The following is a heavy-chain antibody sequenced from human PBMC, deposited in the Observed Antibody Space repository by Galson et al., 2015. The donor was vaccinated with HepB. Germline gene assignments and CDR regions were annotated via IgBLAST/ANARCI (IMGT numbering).Heavy chain of an antibody. J-gene: IGHJ3*02. CDR1: GYTFTSYA. V-gene: IGHV7-4-1*02. CDR3: ARDPVLRRDAFDI. D-gene: IGHD2-8*02. Sequence: SVKVSCKASGYTFTSYAMNWVRQAPGQGLEWMGWVNTNTGNPTYAQGFTGRFVFSLDTSVSTAYLQISSLKAEDTAVYYCARDPVLRRDAFDIWGQGTMVTVSS. CDR2: VNTNTGNP.